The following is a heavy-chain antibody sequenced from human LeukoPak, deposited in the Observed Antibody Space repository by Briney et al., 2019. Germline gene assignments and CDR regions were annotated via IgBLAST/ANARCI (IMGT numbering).Heavy chain of an antibody. CDR3: AREGLGPSYGMDV. D-gene: IGHD3-16*01. CDR2: IYYSGST. CDR1: GGSISSGGYY. V-gene: IGHV4-31*03. J-gene: IGHJ6*04. Sequence: SQTLSLTCTVSGGSISSGGYYWSWIRQHPGKGLEWIGYIYYSGSTYYNPSLKSRVTISVDTPKNQFSLKLSSVTAADTAVYYCAREGLGPSYGMDVWGKGTTVTVSS.